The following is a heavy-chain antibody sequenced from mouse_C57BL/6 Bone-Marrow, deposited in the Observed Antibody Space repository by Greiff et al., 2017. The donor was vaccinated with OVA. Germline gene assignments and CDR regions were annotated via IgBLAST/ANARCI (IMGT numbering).Heavy chain of an antibody. Sequence: EVQLVESGGDLVKPGGSLKLSCAASGFTFSSYGMSWVRQTPDKRLEWVATISSGGSYTYYPDSVKGRFTISRDNAKNTLYLQMSSLKSEDTAMYYCARGDYGSSYWGQGTLVTVSA. V-gene: IGHV5-6*01. CDR3: ARGDYGSSY. D-gene: IGHD1-1*01. J-gene: IGHJ3*01. CDR1: GFTFSSYG. CDR2: ISSGGSYT.